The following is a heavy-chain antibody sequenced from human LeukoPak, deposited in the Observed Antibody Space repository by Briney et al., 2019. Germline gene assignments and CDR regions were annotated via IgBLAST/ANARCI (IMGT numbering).Heavy chain of an antibody. CDR3: ARDASGGDYGGPDY. CDR2: IWYDGSNK. Sequence: GRSLRLSCAASGFTFSSYGMHWVRQAPGKGLEWVAVIWYDGSNKYYADSVKGRFTISRDNSKNTLYLQMNSLRAEDTAVYYCARDASGGDYGGPDYWGQGTLVTVSS. V-gene: IGHV3-33*01. CDR1: GFTFSSYG. J-gene: IGHJ4*02. D-gene: IGHD4-23*01.